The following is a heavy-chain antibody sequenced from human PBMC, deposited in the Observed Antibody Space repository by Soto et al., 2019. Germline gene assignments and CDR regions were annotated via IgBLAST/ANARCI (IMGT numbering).Heavy chain of an antibody. CDR3: ARKYSSGWSTHYFDI. J-gene: IGHJ4*02. CDR2: FYHSGGT. Sequence: PSETLSLTCSVSGGSISSYYWSWIRQPPGKGLEWIGFFYHSGGTNSNPSFKSRVTISIDTSKNQISLNLSSVTAADTAVYYCARKYSSGWSTHYFDIWGQGTLVTVYS. D-gene: IGHD6-19*01. CDR1: GGSISSYY. V-gene: IGHV4-59*01.